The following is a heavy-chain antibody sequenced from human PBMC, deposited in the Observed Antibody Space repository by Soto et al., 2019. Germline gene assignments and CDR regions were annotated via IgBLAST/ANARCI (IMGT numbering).Heavy chain of an antibody. V-gene: IGHV4-38-2*02. J-gene: IGHJ4*02. Sequence: SETLSLTCSVSGYFISSGYYWGWIRQPPGKGLEWIGSIFHSGSTYYNPSLKSRVTISVDTSKNQLSLKLTSVTAADTAVYYCAPQKRDPLGGQGPRAT. CDR2: IFHSGST. CDR1: GYFISSGYY. CDR3: APQKRDPL. D-gene: IGHD3-16*01.